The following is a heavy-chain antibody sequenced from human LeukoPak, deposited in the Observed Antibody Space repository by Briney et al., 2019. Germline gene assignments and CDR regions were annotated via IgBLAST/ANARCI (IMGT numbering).Heavy chain of an antibody. CDR3: ARLSVAFSPQFSGNFFVDYFDY. CDR2: ISSNGGST. D-gene: IGHD1-26*01. V-gene: IGHV3-23*01. Sequence: EGSLRLSCAASEFTFKNFDMSWVRQAPGKGLEWVSTISSNGGSTFYADSVKGRFTISRDNSKNTVYLHMNSLRAEDTAVYYCARLSVAFSPQFSGNFFVDYFDYWGQGTLVTVSS. J-gene: IGHJ4*02. CDR1: EFTFKNFD.